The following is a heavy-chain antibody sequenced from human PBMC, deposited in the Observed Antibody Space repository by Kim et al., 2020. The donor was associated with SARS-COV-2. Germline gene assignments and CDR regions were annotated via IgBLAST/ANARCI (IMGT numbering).Heavy chain of an antibody. Sequence: GGSLRLSCAASGFTFDDYAMHWVRQAPGKGLEWVSGISWNSGSIGYADSVKGRFTISRDNAKNSLYLQMNSLRAEDTALYYCAKVATLDCSSTSCYDNW. CDR1: GFTFDDYA. J-gene: IGHJ5*01. V-gene: IGHV3-9*01. CDR2: ISWNSGSI. CDR3: AKVATLDCSSTSCYDNW. D-gene: IGHD2-2*01.